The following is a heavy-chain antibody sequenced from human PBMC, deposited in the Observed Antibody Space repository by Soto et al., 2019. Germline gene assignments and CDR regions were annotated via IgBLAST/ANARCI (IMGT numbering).Heavy chain of an antibody. J-gene: IGHJ4*02. D-gene: IGHD3-10*01. CDR1: GGSISSGGYY. Sequence: TSETLSLTCTVSGGSISSGGYYWSWIRQHPGKGLEWIGYIYYSGSTYYNPSLKSRVTISVDTSKNQFSLKLSSVTAADTAVYYCARGYYYGSGSFDYWGQGTLVTVSS. CDR2: IYYSGST. CDR3: ARGYYYGSGSFDY. V-gene: IGHV4-31*03.